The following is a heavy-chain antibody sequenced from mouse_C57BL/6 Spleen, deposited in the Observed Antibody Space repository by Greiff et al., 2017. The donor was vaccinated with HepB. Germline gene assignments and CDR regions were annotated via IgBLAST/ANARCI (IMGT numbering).Heavy chain of an antibody. Sequence: EVMLVESGGGLVKPGGSLKLSCAASGFTFSSYAMSWVRQTPEKRLEWVATISDGGSYTYYPDNVKGRFTISRDNAKNNLYLQMSHLKSEDTAMYYCARDIGSSYSYAMDYWGQGTSVTVSS. V-gene: IGHV5-4*01. CDR3: ARDIGSSYSYAMDY. CDR1: GFTFSSYA. J-gene: IGHJ4*01. CDR2: ISDGGSYT. D-gene: IGHD1-1*01.